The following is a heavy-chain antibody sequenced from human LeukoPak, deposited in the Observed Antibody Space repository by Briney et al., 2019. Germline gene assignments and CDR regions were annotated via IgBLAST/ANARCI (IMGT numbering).Heavy chain of an antibody. Sequence: GGSLRLSCAASGFTVSSNYMSWVRQAPGKGLEWVSVIYSGGSTYYADSVKGRFTISRDNSKNSLYLQMNSLRAEDTAVYYCARSIAAAAGFDYWGQGTLVTVSS. V-gene: IGHV3-53*01. J-gene: IGHJ4*02. CDR3: ARSIAAAAGFDY. CDR2: IYSGGST. CDR1: GFTVSSNY. D-gene: IGHD6-13*01.